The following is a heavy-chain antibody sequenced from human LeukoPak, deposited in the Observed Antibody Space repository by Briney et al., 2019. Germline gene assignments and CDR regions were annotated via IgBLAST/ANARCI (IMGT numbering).Heavy chain of an antibody. J-gene: IGHJ6*03. CDR1: AESITNNKYY. CDR3: ARRGYDFWSGYYNYYYYMDV. Sequence: KASETLSLTCSVSAESITNNKYYWAWIRQPPEKGLEWIGSIFYSGSAYYNSSLQSRLSMSVDTSKNQFSLKLSSVTAADTAVYYCARRGYDFWSGYYNYYYYMDVWGKGTTVTVSS. D-gene: IGHD3-3*01. CDR2: IFYSGSA. V-gene: IGHV4-39*07.